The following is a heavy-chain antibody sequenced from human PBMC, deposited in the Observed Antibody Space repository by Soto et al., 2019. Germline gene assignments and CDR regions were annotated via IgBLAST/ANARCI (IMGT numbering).Heavy chain of an antibody. CDR3: SRHHDDGDSGEVWFDP. D-gene: IGHD4-17*01. Sequence: LQLQESGAALVKPSNTLSLPGAVSGGSISSDGYSRSWVRQPPGKVLAWIGYIYDSGRTYYNPSLQSRVTISVDRSKNQFSLKLSSVTAADTAVYYCSRHHDDGDSGEVWFDPWGQGTLVTVSA. CDR1: GGSISSDGYS. V-gene: IGHV4-30-2*01. J-gene: IGHJ5*02. CDR2: IYDSGRT.